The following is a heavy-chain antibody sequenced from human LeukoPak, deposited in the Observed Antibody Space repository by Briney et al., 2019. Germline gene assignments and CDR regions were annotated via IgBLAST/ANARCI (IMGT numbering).Heavy chain of an antibody. J-gene: IGHJ3*01. Sequence: SGGSLRLSCAASGITFSNYAMHWVRQAPGKGLQHVSAISSNGGSTYYANSVKGRFTISRDNSKNTLYLQMGSLRAEDMAVYYCARVGASLPDAFDVWGQGTMVTVSS. D-gene: IGHD4/OR15-4a*01. V-gene: IGHV3-64*01. CDR3: ARVGASLPDAFDV. CDR2: ISSNGGST. CDR1: GITFSNYA.